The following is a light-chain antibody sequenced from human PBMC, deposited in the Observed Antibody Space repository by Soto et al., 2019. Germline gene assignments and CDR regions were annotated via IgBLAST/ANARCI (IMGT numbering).Light chain of an antibody. V-gene: IGKV3-15*01. CDR2: GAS. CDR1: QSVSSN. CDR3: QQYDNWPPERT. J-gene: IGKJ1*01. Sequence: IVMTQSPATLSVSPGERATLSCRASQSVSSNLAWYQQKPGQAPRLLIYGASTRATGIPARFSGSGSGTEFTLTISSLQSEDFAVYYCQQYDNWPPERTFGQGTKVEF.